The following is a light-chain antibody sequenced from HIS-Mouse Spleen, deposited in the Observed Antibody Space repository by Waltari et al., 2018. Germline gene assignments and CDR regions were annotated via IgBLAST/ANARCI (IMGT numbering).Light chain of an antibody. CDR1: SSDVGGYNY. CDR2: EVS. CDR3: SSYTSSSTLV. V-gene: IGLV2-14*01. Sequence: QSALTQPASVSGSPGQSITISCTGTSSDVGGYNYVSWYQQHPGKAPKLMIFEVSNRPSGCSHRFSGSKSRNTASLTISGLQAEDEADYYCSSYTSSSTLVFGGGTKLTVL. J-gene: IGLJ2*01.